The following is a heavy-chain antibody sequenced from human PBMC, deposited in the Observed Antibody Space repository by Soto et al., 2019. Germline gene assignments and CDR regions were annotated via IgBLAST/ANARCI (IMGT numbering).Heavy chain of an antibody. Sequence: QVQLVQSGAEVKKPGSSVKVSCKASGGTFSSYAISWVRQAPGQGLEWMGGIIPIFGTANYAQKFQGRVTIPADKSTSTAYMGLSSLRSGDTAVYYCASGTVGAPTSGKNSYYYGRDVWAKGPRSPSP. CDR3: ASGTVGAPTSGKNSYYYGRDV. V-gene: IGHV1-69*06. CDR2: IIPIFGTA. J-gene: IGHJ6*02. D-gene: IGHD1-26*01. CDR1: GGTFSSYA.